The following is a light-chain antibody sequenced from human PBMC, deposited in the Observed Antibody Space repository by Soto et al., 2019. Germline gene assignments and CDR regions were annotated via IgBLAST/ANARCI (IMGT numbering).Light chain of an antibody. CDR2: DVT. Sequence: QSALTQPRSVSGSPGQSVTLSCTGTSSDIGGYHYVSWYQQHPGKAPQLMIYDVTKRPSGVPDRFSASKSGNTASLTISGLQADDEAYYYCCSYAATDTFVFGTGTKLNVL. CDR3: CSYAATDTFV. V-gene: IGLV2-11*01. CDR1: SSDIGGYHY. J-gene: IGLJ1*01.